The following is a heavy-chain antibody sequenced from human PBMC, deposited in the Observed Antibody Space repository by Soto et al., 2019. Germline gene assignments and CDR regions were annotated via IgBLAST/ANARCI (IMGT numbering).Heavy chain of an antibody. CDR1: GASITSGNYY. J-gene: IGHJ6*02. D-gene: IGHD3-10*01. V-gene: IGHV4-39*07. CDR2: SSYTGNT. Sequence: SETLSLTCTVSGASITSGNYYWGWIRQPPGKGLQWIGSSSYTGNTYFNPSLRSRVTISVDTSKNQFSLKLTSVTAEDTALYYCASSSFLRSGDLFHGLDVWGQGTTVTVSS. CDR3: ASSSFLRSGDLFHGLDV.